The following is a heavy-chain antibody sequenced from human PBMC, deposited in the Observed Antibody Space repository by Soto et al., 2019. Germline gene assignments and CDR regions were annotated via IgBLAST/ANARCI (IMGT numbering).Heavy chain of an antibody. Sequence: SSETLSLTCAVYGGSFSGYYWSWIRPPPGKGLEWIGEINHSGSTNYNPSLKSRVTISVDTSKNQFSLKLSSVTAADTAVYYCARGHRGYCSGGSCRGVFDYWGQGTLVTVSS. CDR3: ARGHRGYCSGGSCRGVFDY. J-gene: IGHJ4*02. CDR2: INHSGST. CDR1: GGSFSGYY. V-gene: IGHV4-34*01. D-gene: IGHD2-15*01.